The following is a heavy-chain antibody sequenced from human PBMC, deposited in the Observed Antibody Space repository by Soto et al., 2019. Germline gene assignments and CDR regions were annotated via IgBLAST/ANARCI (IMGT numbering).Heavy chain of an antibody. D-gene: IGHD2-15*01. V-gene: IGHV1-69*01. CDR1: GGTFSIYT. CDR3: SREGPPDIAWFDP. Sequence: QVQLVQSGAEVKKPGSSVKVSCKASGGTFSIYTISWVRQAPGQGLEWMGGSANSAQKFQGRLTVTADESTCTVDLELSSLTSEDTAVSYCSREGPPDIAWFDPWGQGTLVSVSS. J-gene: IGHJ5*02. CDR2: SA.